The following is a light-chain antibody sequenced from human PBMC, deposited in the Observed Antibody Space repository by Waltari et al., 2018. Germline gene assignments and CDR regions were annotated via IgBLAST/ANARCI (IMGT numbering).Light chain of an antibody. CDR2: KAS. CDR1: QSLRSW. J-gene: IGKJ1*01. V-gene: IGKV1-5*03. Sequence: DIQMTQSPSTLSASVGDNVTITCRASQSLRSWLAWFQQKPGNAPKVLIYKASKLENGVPSRFSGSPSVTEFSLTISRLQPDDFATYYCQQYNSYPWTFGQGTKVEVK. CDR3: QQYNSYPWT.